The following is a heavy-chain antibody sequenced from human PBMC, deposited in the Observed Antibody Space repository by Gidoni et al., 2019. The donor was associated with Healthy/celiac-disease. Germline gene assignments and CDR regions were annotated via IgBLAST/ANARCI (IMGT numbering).Heavy chain of an antibody. J-gene: IGHJ3*02. Sequence: QVQLQESGPGLVKPSETLSLTCTVSGVSISNYYWSWIRQPPGKGLEWIGYIYYSGSTSYNPSLKSRVTISVDTSKKQFSLRLTSVTAADTAVYYCARELSSLIRGHDAFDIWGQGTMVTVSS. CDR3: ARELSSLIRGHDAFDI. CDR1: GVSISNYY. CDR2: IYYSGST. D-gene: IGHD3-10*01. V-gene: IGHV4-59*01.